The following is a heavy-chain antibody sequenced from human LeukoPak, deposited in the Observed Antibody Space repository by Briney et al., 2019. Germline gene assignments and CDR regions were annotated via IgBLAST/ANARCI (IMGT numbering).Heavy chain of an antibody. V-gene: IGHV3-48*03. CDR3: ARDGVGRNRIGYYFDY. D-gene: IGHD2-8*01. CDR2: ITSSGSNI. CDR1: GFTFSSYE. Sequence: PGGSLRLSCAASGFTFSSYEMNWVRQAPGKGLEWVSYITSSGSNIYYADSVKGRFTISRDNAKNSVYLQMNSLRAEDTAIYYCARDGVGRNRIGYYFDYWGQGTLVTVSS. J-gene: IGHJ4*02.